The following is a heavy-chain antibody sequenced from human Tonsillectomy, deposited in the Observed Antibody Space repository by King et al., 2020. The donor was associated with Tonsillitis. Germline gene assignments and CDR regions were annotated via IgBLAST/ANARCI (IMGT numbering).Heavy chain of an antibody. CDR3: ARDLTEQWLVLDN. J-gene: IGHJ4*02. Sequence: QLVESGGGVVQPGRSLRLSCAASGFTFSSYAMHWVRQAPGKGLEWVAVISYDGSNKYYADSVKGRFTISRDNSKNTLYLQMNSLRAEDTAVYYCARDLTEQWLVLDNWGQGTLVTVSS. CDR1: GFTFSSYA. D-gene: IGHD6-19*01. CDR2: ISYDGSNK. V-gene: IGHV3-30*04.